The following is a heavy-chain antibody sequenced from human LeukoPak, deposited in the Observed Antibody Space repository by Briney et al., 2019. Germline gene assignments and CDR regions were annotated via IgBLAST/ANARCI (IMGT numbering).Heavy chain of an antibody. V-gene: IGHV4-61*02. D-gene: IGHD3-10*01. J-gene: IGHJ4*02. Sequence: TLSLTCTVSGGSISSGSYYWSWIRQPAGKGLEWIGRIYTSGSTNYNPSLKSRVTISVDTSKNQFSLKVSSVTAADTAVYYCVRHCYASGSDPLCYFDYWGQGTLVTVSS. CDR1: GGSISSGSYY. CDR3: VRHCYASGSDPLCYFDY. CDR2: IYTSGST.